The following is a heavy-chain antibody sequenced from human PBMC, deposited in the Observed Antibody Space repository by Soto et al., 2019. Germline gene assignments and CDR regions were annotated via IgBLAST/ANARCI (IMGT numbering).Heavy chain of an antibody. V-gene: IGHV1-18*04. Sequence: XSVKVSCNASGYSFTSYGIIWVRRAPGQGLEWMGWISAYNGNTNYAQKLQGRVTMTTDTSTSTAYMELRSLRSDDTAVYYCARDLWYDSSDYKGYFDYWGQGTLVTVSS. CDR2: ISAYNGNT. CDR1: GYSFTSYG. J-gene: IGHJ4*02. D-gene: IGHD3-22*01. CDR3: ARDLWYDSSDYKGYFDY.